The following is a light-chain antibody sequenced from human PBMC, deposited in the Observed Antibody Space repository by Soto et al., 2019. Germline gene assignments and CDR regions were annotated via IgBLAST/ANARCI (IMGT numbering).Light chain of an antibody. CDR3: QQYNNWPPIT. CDR1: QSVSTN. J-gene: IGKJ5*01. CDR2: YAS. Sequence: EIMMTQSPATLSVSPGERATLSCRASQSVSTNLAWYQQKPGQAPRLLIYYASTRATGIPARFSGSGSGTEFTLTLSSLQSEDFARYYCQQYNNWPPITFGQGTRLEIK. V-gene: IGKV3-15*01.